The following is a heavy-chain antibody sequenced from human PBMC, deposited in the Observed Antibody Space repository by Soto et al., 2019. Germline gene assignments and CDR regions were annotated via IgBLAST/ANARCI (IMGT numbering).Heavy chain of an antibody. J-gene: IGHJ6*02. D-gene: IGHD3-3*01. CDR1: GGTFSSYA. V-gene: IGHV1-69*01. Sequence: QVQLVQSGAEVKKPGSSVKVSCKASGGTFSSYAISWVRQAPGQGLEWMGGIIPIFGTENYAQKFQGRVTITADESTSTAYMELSSLRSEDTTVYYCARVKYYYFWSCYRGSHTGNYYYYGMDVWGQGTTVTVSS. CDR2: IIPIFGTE. CDR3: ARVKYYYFWSCYRGSHTGNYYYYGMDV.